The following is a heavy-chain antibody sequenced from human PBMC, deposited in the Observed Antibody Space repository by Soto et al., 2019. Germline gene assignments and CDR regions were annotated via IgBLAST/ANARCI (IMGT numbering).Heavy chain of an antibody. CDR3: AKDRGSYGYAFDI. J-gene: IGHJ3*02. CDR2: ISYDGSNK. D-gene: IGHD1-26*01. CDR1: GFTFSSYG. Sequence: QVQLVESGGGVVQPGRSLRLSCAASGFTFSSYGMHWVRQAPGKGLEWVAVISYDGSNKYYADSVKGRFTISRDNSKNTLYLQMNSLRAEDTAVYYCAKDRGSYGYAFDIWGQGTMVTVSS. V-gene: IGHV3-30*18.